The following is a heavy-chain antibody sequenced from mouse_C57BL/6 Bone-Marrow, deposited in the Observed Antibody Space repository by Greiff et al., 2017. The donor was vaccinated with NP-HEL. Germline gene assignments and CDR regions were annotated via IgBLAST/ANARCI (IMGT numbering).Heavy chain of an antibody. V-gene: IGHV5-4*01. J-gene: IGHJ4*01. CDR3: ARVWGHLDY. CDR1: GFTFSSYA. Sequence: EVQLVESGGGLVKPGGSLKLSCAASGFTFSSYAMSWVRQTPEKRLEWVATISDGGSYTYYPDNVKGRFTISRDNAKNNLNLQMSHLKSEDTAMYYCARVWGHLDYWGQGTSVTVSS. D-gene: IGHD4-1*01. CDR2: ISDGGSYT.